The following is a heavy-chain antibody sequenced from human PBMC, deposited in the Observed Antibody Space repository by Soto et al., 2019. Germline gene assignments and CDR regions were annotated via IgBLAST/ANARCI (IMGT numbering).Heavy chain of an antibody. D-gene: IGHD3-22*01. Sequence: QVQLVQSGAEVKKPGSSVKVSCKASGGTFSSYAISWVRQAPGQGLEWMGGIIPIFGTANYAQKFQGRVTISADASTSTAYMELSSLRSEDTAVYYCARVPKYHYDSSGQNWFDPWGQRTLVTVSS. J-gene: IGHJ5*02. CDR3: ARVPKYHYDSSGQNWFDP. CDR2: IIPIFGTA. CDR1: GGTFSSYA. V-gene: IGHV1-69*01.